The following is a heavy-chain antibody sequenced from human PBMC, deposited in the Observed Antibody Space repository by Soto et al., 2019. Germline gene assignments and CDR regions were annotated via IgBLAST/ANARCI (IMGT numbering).Heavy chain of an antibody. V-gene: IGHV3-23*01. CDR2: ISGSGGST. CDR1: GFTFSSYA. J-gene: IGHJ4*02. Sequence: GGSLKLSCAASGFTFSSYAMSWVRQAPGKGLEWVSAISGSGGSTYYADSVKGRLTISRDNSKNTLYLQMNSLRAEDTAVYYCAKRDYGSGSYPYYFDYWGQGTLVTVSS. CDR3: AKRDYGSGSYPYYFDY. D-gene: IGHD3-10*01.